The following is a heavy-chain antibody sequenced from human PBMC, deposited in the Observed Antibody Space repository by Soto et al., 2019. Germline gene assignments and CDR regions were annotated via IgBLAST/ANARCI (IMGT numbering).Heavy chain of an antibody. CDR3: VKNSGWFNT. J-gene: IGHJ5*02. CDR2: IDGSGGIT. D-gene: IGHD3-10*01. Sequence: QLLQSGGGLVQPGGSLTLSCADSGFTFGTTDMSWVRQAPGEGLEWVSTIDGSGGITYYADSVKGRFTISRDNSRNTVYLQMNSLRGDYTALYYCVKNSGWFNTWGQGALVTVSS. CDR1: GFTFGTTD. V-gene: IGHV3-23*01.